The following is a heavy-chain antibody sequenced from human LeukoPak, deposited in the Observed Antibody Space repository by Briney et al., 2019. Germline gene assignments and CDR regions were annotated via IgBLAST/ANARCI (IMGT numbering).Heavy chain of an antibody. V-gene: IGHV3-15*01. Sequence: GGSLRLSCAASGFTFSNAWMSWVRQAPGKGLEWVGRIKSKTDGGTTDYAAPVKGRFTISRDDSKNTLYLQMNSLKTEDTAVYYCTTDCGIGCYYYYYMDVWGKGTTVTVSS. J-gene: IGHJ6*03. CDR3: TTDCGIGCYYYYYMDV. D-gene: IGHD2-21*01. CDR1: GFTFSNAW. CDR2: IKSKTDGGTT.